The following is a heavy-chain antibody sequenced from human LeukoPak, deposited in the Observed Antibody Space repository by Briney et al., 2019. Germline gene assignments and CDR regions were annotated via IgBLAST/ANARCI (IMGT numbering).Heavy chain of an antibody. V-gene: IGHV4-30-2*01. Sequence: SETLSLTCAVSGDSISSGDYSWSWIRQPSGKGLGWIGYIFHSGSSYYNPSLKSRVTISVDKSKNQFSQRLTSVTAADTAVYYCARELWFVNAPGSWFDPWGQGTLVTVSS. CDR2: IFHSGSS. CDR1: GDSISSGDYS. J-gene: IGHJ5*02. CDR3: ARELWFVNAPGSWFDP. D-gene: IGHD3-10*01.